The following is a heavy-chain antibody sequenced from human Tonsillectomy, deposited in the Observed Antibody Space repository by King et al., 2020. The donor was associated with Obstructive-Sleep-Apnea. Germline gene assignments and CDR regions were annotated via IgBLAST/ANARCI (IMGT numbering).Heavy chain of an antibody. D-gene: IGHD6-13*01. J-gene: IGHJ5*02. Sequence: VQLQQWGAGLLKPSETLSLTCAVYGGSFSGYYWSWIRQPPGKGLEWIGEINHSGSTNYNPSLKSRVTISVDTSKNQFSLKLSSVTAADTAAYYCARGRGGKYSSSRKNSNWFDPWGQGTLVTVSS. CDR1: GGSFSGYY. CDR3: ARGRGGKYSSSRKNSNWFDP. V-gene: IGHV4-34*01. CDR2: INHSGST.